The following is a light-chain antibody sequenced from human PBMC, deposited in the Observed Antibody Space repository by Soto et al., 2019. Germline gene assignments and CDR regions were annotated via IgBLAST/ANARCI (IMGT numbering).Light chain of an antibody. CDR2: SDD. V-gene: IGLV1-44*01. CDR1: SSNIGKNA. CDR3: QSYDSSLTTFV. J-gene: IGLJ1*01. Sequence: QSALTQPPSASATPGQRVIISCSGSSSNIGKNAVKWYQQFPGTAPKLLIHSDDQRPSGVPDRFSGSKSGTSASLTISGLQSEDEAHYYCQSYDSSLTTFVFGTGTKVTVL.